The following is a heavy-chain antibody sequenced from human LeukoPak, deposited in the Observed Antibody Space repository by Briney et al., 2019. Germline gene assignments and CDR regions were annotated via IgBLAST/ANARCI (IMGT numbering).Heavy chain of an antibody. D-gene: IGHD3-22*01. CDR1: GGTFSSYA. J-gene: IGHJ6*03. Sequence: SVKVSCKASGGTFSSYAISWVRQAPGQGLEWMGGIIPIFGTANYAQKFQGRVTITTDESTSTAYMELGSLRSEDTAVYYCASYTYYYDSSGYYRGGPYYYYYMDVWGKGTTVTVSS. CDR2: IIPIFGTA. V-gene: IGHV1-69*05. CDR3: ASYTYYYDSSGYYRGGPYYYYYMDV.